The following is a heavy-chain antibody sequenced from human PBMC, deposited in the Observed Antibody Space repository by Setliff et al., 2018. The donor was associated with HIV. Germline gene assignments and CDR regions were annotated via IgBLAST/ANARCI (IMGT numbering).Heavy chain of an antibody. CDR1: GYSISSNFL. V-gene: IGHV4-38-2*01. D-gene: IGHD2-21*02. J-gene: IGHJ5*02. CDR3: ARHDCGGNCDINWFDP. Sequence: SETLSLTCAVSGYSISSNFLWGWVRQPPGQGLEWIGSIHHAGSTYYNPSLKSRVRISLDTSKNQFSLKLRSVTAADTAVYYCARHDCGGNCDINWFDPWGQGTLVTVSS. CDR2: IHHAGST.